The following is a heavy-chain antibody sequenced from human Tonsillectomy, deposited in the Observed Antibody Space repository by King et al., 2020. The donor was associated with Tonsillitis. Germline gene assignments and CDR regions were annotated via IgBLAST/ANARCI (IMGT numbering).Heavy chain of an antibody. CDR1: GGSFSGSY. Sequence: QVQLQQWGAGLLKPSETLSLTCAVSGGSFSGSYWSWLRQPPGKGLEWIGEINHGGSTNYNLSLRSRVIISLDTSKNQFSLKLTSVTAADTAVYYCARAPRNTQPPRAYYYYYYGMDVWGQGTAVTVSS. CDR2: INHGGST. D-gene: IGHD1-14*01. V-gene: IGHV4-34*01. CDR3: ARAPRNTQPPRAYYYYYYGMDV. J-gene: IGHJ6*02.